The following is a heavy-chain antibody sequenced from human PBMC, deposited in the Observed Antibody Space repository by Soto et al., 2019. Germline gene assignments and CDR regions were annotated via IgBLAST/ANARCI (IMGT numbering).Heavy chain of an antibody. Sequence: QVQLQELGPGLVKPSQTLSLTCSVSGDYIHVGGYYWTWIRQRPGKGLEWMGNIYYTGKTYYNPSLESRLTMSVDRSKNQFSLRLTSVTAADTAVYFCGRDLTSNANCIDPWGQGTLVTVSS. CDR2: IYYTGKT. J-gene: IGHJ5*02. V-gene: IGHV4-30-4*01. CDR1: GDYIHVGGYY. D-gene: IGHD2-2*01. CDR3: GRDLTSNANCIDP.